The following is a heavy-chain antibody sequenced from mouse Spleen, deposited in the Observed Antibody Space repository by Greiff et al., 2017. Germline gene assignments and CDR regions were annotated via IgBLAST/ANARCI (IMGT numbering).Heavy chain of an antibody. Sequence: EVQLVESGGGLVKPGGSLKLSCAASGFAFSSYDMSWVRQTPEKRLEWVATISSGGSYTYYPDSVKGRFTISRDNARNTLYLQMSSLRSEDTALYYCARLSYYYGSSPYYAMDYWGQGTSVTVSS. CDR1: GFAFSSYD. V-gene: IGHV5-9*02. J-gene: IGHJ4*01. CDR2: ISSGGSYT. CDR3: ARLSYYYGSSPYYAMDY. D-gene: IGHD1-1*01.